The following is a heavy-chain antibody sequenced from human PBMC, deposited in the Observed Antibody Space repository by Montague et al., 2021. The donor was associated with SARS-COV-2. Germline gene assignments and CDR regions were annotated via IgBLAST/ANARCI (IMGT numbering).Heavy chain of an antibody. Sequence: SETLSLTCAVSGGSISSSNWWSWVRQPPGKGLEWIGGIYHSGSTNYNPSLKSRVTISVDKSKNQFSLMLSSVTAADTAVYYCARDRRSWFPPYYYGMDVWGQGTTVTVSS. CDR3: ARDRRSWFPPYYYGMDV. J-gene: IGHJ6*02. V-gene: IGHV4-4*02. CDR1: GGSISSSNW. CDR2: IYHSGST. D-gene: IGHD6-13*01.